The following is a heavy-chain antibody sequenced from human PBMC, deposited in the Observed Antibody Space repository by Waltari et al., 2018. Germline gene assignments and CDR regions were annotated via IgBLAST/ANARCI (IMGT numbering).Heavy chain of an antibody. CDR1: GYTFTGYY. V-gene: IGHV1-2*02. D-gene: IGHD2-8*02. J-gene: IGHJ4*02. CDR2: INPNSGGT. Sequence: QVQLVQSGAEVKKPGASVKVSCKASGYTFTGYYMHWVRQAPGQGLEWMGWINPNSGGTNYAQKFQGRVTMTRDTSISTAYMELSRLRSDDTAVYYCARAGGLVVYANYYFDYWGQGTLVTVSS. CDR3: ARAGGLVVYANYYFDY.